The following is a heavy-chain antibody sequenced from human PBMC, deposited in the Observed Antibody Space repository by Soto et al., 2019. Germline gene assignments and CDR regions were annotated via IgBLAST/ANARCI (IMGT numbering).Heavy chain of an antibody. CDR2: IYHTGSS. Sequence: SETLSLTCTVSGVSISSGDFYWSWIRQPPGKGLEWIGYIYHTGSSQYHPSLRGRVAFSMDTSKNQFSLGLRSVTAADTAMYYCARDVLDTTVDYYFDCWGQGSMVTVSS. D-gene: IGHD4-17*01. CDR3: ARDVLDTTVDYYFDC. V-gene: IGHV4-30-4*01. J-gene: IGHJ4*02. CDR1: GVSISSGDFY.